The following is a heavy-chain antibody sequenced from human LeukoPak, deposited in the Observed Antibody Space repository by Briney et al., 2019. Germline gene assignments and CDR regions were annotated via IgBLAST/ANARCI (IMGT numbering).Heavy chain of an antibody. CDR1: GGSISSGSYY. Sequence: PSQTLSFTCTVSGGSISSGSYYWSWIRQPAGKGLEWIGRIYTSGSTNYNPSLKSRVTISADTSKNQFSLKLSSVTAADTAVYYCASGGGWVYDYWGQGTLVTVSS. D-gene: IGHD2-15*01. V-gene: IGHV4-61*02. J-gene: IGHJ4*02. CDR2: IYTSGST. CDR3: ASGGGWVYDY.